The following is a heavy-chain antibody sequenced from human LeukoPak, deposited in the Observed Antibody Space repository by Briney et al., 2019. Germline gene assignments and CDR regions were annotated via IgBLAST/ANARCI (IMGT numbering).Heavy chain of an antibody. CDR3: ARQELRYFDY. CDR2: IYHSGST. D-gene: IGHD1-26*01. Sequence: SETLSLTCTVSGYSISSGYYWGWIRQPPGKGLEWIGSIYHSGSTYYNPSLKSRVTISVDTSKNQFSLKLSSVTAADTAVYYCARQELRYFDYWGQGTLVTVSS. J-gene: IGHJ4*02. V-gene: IGHV4-38-2*02. CDR1: GYSISSGYY.